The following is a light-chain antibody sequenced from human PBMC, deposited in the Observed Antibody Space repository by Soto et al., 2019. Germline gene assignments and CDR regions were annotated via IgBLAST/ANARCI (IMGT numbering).Light chain of an antibody. V-gene: IGKV1-39*01. Sequence: DIQIPQSPSPLSASVGDRVTITCRARQGISIYLNWYQLKPGKAPNLLMYGASYLKSGVPTWFSGSGSGTEFTLTISSLQPEDVAIYYCQQTYTTPEITFGQGTRLEIK. CDR2: GAS. J-gene: IGKJ5*01. CDR3: QQTYTTPEIT. CDR1: QGISIY.